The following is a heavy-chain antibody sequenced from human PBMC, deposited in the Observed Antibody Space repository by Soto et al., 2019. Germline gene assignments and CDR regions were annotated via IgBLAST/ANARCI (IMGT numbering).Heavy chain of an antibody. V-gene: IGHV3-30-3*01. CDR1: GFTFRNYA. D-gene: IGHD2-15*01. J-gene: IGHJ6*02. Sequence: QVQLVASGGGVVQPGGTLSLSCAASGFTFRNYAMHWVRQAPGKGLECLAVIAYDGSNAFYRDSVKGRFTIPRDNSKNTLYLHMNRLRSEDTGVYYCARGDREDILVVVGARPGEYGIDIWGQGTTFTVSS. CDR2: IAYDGSNA. CDR3: ARGDREDILVVVGARPGEYGIDI.